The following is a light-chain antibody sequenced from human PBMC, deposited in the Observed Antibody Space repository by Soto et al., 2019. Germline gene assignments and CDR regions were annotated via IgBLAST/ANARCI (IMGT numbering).Light chain of an antibody. V-gene: IGLV1-51*01. Sequence: QSVLTQPPSMSAAPGQKVTISCSGSSSNIGKNYVSWYQQLPGAAPKLVIYDDNKRPSGIPDRFSGSKSGTSATLGITGLQTGDEADYYCGTWDNSLSAVVFGAGTKLTVL. CDR2: DDN. CDR1: SSNIGKNY. J-gene: IGLJ2*01. CDR3: GTWDNSLSAVV.